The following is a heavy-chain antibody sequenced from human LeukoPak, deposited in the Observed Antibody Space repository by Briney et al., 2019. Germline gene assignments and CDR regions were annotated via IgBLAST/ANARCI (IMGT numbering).Heavy chain of an antibody. CDR2: ISGSGGST. CDR1: GFTFSSYG. CDR3: AKDAGSYYYYYMGV. Sequence: GGTLRLSCAASGFTFSSYGMSWVRQAPGKGLEWVSAISGSGGSTYYADSVKGRFTISRDNAKDSLYLQMNSLRAEDTALYYCAKDAGSYYYYYMGVWGKGTTVTISS. V-gene: IGHV3-23*01. J-gene: IGHJ6*03.